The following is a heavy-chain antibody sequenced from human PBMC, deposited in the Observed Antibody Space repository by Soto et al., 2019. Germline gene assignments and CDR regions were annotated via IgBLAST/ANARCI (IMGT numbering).Heavy chain of an antibody. D-gene: IGHD3-3*01. CDR3: AKDLPLWSGYSLYANH. Sequence: GGSLRLSCVGSGFNFDSHAMSWVRQAPGKGLEWVSSVSPSGASTHFPDFLKGRFSSSRDNSKNTVYLEMSNLRVEDTAVYYCAKDLPLWSGYSLYANHWGPGTMVTVYS. V-gene: IGHV3-23*01. J-gene: IGHJ4*02. CDR2: VSPSGAST. CDR1: GFNFDSHA.